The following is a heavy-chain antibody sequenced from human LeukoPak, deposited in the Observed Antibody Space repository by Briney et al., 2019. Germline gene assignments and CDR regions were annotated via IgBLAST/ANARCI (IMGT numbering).Heavy chain of an antibody. CDR2: ISAYNGNT. J-gene: IGHJ4*02. Sequence: GASVKVSCKASGYTFTSYGIRWVRQAPGQGLEWMGWISAYNGNTNYAQKLQGRVTMTTDTSTSTAYMELRSLRSDDTAVYYCARAALGYGGKSGNDYWGQGTLVTVSS. CDR3: ARAALGYGGKSGNDY. D-gene: IGHD4-23*01. CDR1: GYTFTSYG. V-gene: IGHV1-18*01.